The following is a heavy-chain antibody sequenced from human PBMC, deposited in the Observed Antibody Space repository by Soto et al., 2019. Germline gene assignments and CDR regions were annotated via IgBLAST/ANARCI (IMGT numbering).Heavy chain of an antibody. CDR3: ARDRGSSSNWFDP. J-gene: IGHJ5*02. D-gene: IGHD6-6*01. CDR2: ISAYNGNT. V-gene: IGHV1-18*04. CDR1: GYTFTSYG. Sequence: QVQLVQSGAEVKKPGASVKVSCKASGYTFTSYGISWVRQAPGQGLEWMGWISAYNGNTNYAQKLQGRVTMTTDTSTSTAYRELRSLRADDPAVYYCARDRGSSSNWFDPWGQGTLVTVSS.